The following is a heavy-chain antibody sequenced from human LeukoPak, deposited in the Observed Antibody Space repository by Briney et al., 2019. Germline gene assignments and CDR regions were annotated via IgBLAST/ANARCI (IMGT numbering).Heavy chain of an antibody. CDR1: GFIFSNAW. Sequence: PGGPLRLSCVGSGFIFSNAWMSWVRQAPGKGLEWVGRIKTGADGGTTDYAAPVRGRFTFSRDDSKNTLYLQMNSLKTEDTAVYYCTTPQLWLLGALGYWGQGTLVSVTT. V-gene: IGHV3-15*01. CDR3: TTPQLWLLGALGY. CDR2: IKTGADGGTT. J-gene: IGHJ4*02. D-gene: IGHD5-18*01.